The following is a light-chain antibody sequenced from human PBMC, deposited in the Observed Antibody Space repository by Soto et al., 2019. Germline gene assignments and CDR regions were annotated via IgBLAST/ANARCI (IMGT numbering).Light chain of an antibody. CDR2: DVS. CDR3: SSYTSSSTLV. Sequence: QSVLTQPASVSGSPGQAITVSCTGTSSDVGAYDYVSWYQHHPGKAPKLMIYDVSYRPSGVSNRFSGSKSGNTASLTISGLQAEDEADYYCSSYTSSSTLVFGTGTKVTVL. CDR1: SSDVGAYDY. J-gene: IGLJ1*01. V-gene: IGLV2-14*03.